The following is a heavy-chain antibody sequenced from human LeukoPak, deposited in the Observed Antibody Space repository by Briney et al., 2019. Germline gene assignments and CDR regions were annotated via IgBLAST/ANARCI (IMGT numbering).Heavy chain of an antibody. CDR2: ISYDGSNK. J-gene: IGHJ4*02. Sequence: GGSLRLSCAASGFTFSSYAMHWVRQAPGKGLEWVAVISYDGSNKYYADSVKGRFTISRDNSKNTLYLQMNSLRAEDTAVYYCARDFSERSFVIVGATYYFDYWGQGTLVTVSS. V-gene: IGHV3-30-3*01. CDR3: ARDFSERSFVIVGATYYFDY. D-gene: IGHD1-26*01. CDR1: GFTFSSYA.